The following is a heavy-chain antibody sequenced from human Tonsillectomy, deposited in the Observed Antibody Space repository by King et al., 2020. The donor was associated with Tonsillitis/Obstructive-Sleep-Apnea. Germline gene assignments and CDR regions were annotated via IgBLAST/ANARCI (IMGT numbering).Heavy chain of an antibody. J-gene: IGHJ4*02. D-gene: IGHD6-6*01. CDR2: ISSSGGST. Sequence: VQLVESGGGLVQPGGSLRLSCAAPGFPFSGYSMIWVRQAPGKGLEWVSSISSSGGSTYSADSVKGRFTISRDNSKNTLFLQLNSLRAEDTAVYYCAKGSNFGSSSGYSYIDYWGQGTLVTVSS. CDR1: GFPFSGYS. CDR3: AKGSNFGSSSGYSYIDY. V-gene: IGHV3-23*04.